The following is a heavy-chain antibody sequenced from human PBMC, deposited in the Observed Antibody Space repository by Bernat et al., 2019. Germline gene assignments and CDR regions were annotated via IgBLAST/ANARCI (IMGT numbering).Heavy chain of an antibody. D-gene: IGHD6-13*01. J-gene: IGHJ4*02. CDR2: IKQDGSDK. CDR1: GFTFSSYW. CDR3: ARDRARSSRWFSGLDY. V-gene: IGHV3-7*01. Sequence: EVQLVESGGGLVQPGGSLRLSCAVSGFTFSSYWMSWVRQAPGKGLEWVANIKQDGSDKYYVAAVKGRFTISRDNAKNSLYLQMNSLRGEDTAVYYCARDRARSSRWFSGLDYWGQGTLVTVSS.